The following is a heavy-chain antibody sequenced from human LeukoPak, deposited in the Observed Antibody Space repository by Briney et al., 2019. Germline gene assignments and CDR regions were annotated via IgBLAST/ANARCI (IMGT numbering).Heavy chain of an antibody. J-gene: IGHJ4*02. V-gene: IGHV4-4*07. CDR3: ARFAFSSLRLDY. Sequence: PSETLSLTCNVSGGSISSYYWSWIRQPAGKGLEWIGRIYTSGSTNYNPSLKSRVTMSVDTSKNQFSLRLSSVTAADAAVYYCARFAFSSLRLDYWGQGALVIVSS. CDR2: IYTSGST. CDR1: GGSISSYY. D-gene: IGHD3-16*01.